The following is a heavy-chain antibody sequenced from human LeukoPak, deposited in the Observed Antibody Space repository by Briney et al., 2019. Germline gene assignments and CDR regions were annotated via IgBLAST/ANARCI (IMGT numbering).Heavy chain of an antibody. J-gene: IGHJ4*02. Sequence: PSETLSLTCTVSGGSISSSSYYWGWIRQPPGKGLEWIGSIYYSGSTYYNPSLKSRVTISVDTSKNQFSLKLSSVTAADTAVYYCASHDYGDFEYYFDYWGQGTLVTVSS. CDR1: GGSISSSSYY. CDR2: IYYSGST. D-gene: IGHD4-17*01. CDR3: ASHDYGDFEYYFDY. V-gene: IGHV4-39*07.